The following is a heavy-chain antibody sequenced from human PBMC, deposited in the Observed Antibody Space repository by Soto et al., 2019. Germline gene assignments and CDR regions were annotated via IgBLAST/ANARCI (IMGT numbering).Heavy chain of an antibody. Sequence: SETLSLTCSVSGGSVGSSDCYWGWIRQPPGKGLEWIASIYYGGSTYYNPSLKSRVTISVDTSRNRFSLKLSSVTAADTAVYYCARTGDDEEFDYWGQGTLVTVSS. D-gene: IGHD1-1*01. CDR3: ARTGDDEEFDY. CDR1: GGSVGSSDCY. J-gene: IGHJ4*02. CDR2: IYYGGST. V-gene: IGHV4-39*01.